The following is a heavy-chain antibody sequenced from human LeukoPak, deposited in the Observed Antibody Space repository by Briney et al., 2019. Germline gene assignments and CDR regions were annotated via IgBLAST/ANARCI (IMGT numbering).Heavy chain of an antibody. J-gene: IGHJ4*02. Sequence: SETLSLTCTVSGGSISSSSYYWGWIRQPPGKGLEWIGSIYYSGSTYYNPSLKSRVTISVDTSKNQFSLRLSSVTAADTAVYYCARQTGRLRNPAFDYWGQGTLVTVSS. CDR2: IYYSGST. D-gene: IGHD5-12*01. CDR1: GGSISSSSYY. CDR3: ARQTGRLRNPAFDY. V-gene: IGHV4-39*01.